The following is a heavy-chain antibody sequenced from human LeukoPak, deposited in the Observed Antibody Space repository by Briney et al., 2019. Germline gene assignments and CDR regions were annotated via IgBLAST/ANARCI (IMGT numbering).Heavy chain of an antibody. V-gene: IGHV1-18*01. J-gene: IGHJ3*02. CDR3: ARTPLGKMHAFDI. CDR1: GYTFTNDG. Sequence: ASVKVSCKASGYTFTNDGISWVRQAPGQGLEWMGWIGTKSGNTNYAPSFQARVTLTTDTSSTTAYMGLRSLTSDDTAAYYCARTPLGKMHAFDIWGQGTIVTVSS. D-gene: IGHD7-27*01. CDR2: IGTKSGNT.